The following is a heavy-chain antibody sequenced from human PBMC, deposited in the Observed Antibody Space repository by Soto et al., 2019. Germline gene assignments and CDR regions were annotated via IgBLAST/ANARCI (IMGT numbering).Heavy chain of an antibody. V-gene: IGHV1-18*01. CDR1: GYTFTSYG. Sequence: QVQLVQSGAAVKKPGASVKVSRKASGYTFTSYGFSWVRQAPGQGLEWMGWISAYNGNTNYAQKLQGRVTMTTDTSTSTAYMELRSLRSDDTAVYYCASYHLNSYYYGMDVWGQGTTVTVSS. CDR3: ASYHLNSYYYGMDV. CDR2: ISAYNGNT. J-gene: IGHJ6*02.